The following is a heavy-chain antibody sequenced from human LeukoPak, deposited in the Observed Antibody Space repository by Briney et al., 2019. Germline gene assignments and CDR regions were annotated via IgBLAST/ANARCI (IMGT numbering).Heavy chain of an antibody. J-gene: IGHJ4*02. D-gene: IGHD6-13*01. Sequence: GGSLRLSCAASGFAFSSYSMNWVRPAPGKGLVWASSISSSSSYIYYADSVKGRFTISRDNAKNSLYLQMNSLRAEDTAVYYCARDGIAAADYWGQGTLVTVSS. V-gene: IGHV3-21*01. CDR2: ISSSSSYI. CDR1: GFAFSSYS. CDR3: ARDGIAAADY.